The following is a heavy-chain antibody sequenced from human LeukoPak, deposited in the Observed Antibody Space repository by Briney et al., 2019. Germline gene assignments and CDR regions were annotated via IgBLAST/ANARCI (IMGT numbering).Heavy chain of an antibody. V-gene: IGHV3-30*04. CDR1: GFTFSSYV. J-gene: IGHJ4*02. D-gene: IGHD3-22*01. CDR3: ARGDYYDSSGYYYVPDFDY. CDR2: ISSDGTNK. Sequence: GGSLRLSCVGSGFTFSSYVMDWVRQAPGKGLEGGAVISSDGTNKYYEDSVKGRFTISRDNSKNTLYLQMNSLRAEDTAVYYCARGDYYDSSGYYYVPDFDYWGQGTLVTVSS.